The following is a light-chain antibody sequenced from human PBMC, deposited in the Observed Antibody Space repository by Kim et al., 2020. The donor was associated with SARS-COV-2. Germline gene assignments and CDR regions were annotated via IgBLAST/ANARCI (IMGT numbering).Light chain of an antibody. J-gene: IGLJ2*01. CDR2: DVS. V-gene: IGLV2-14*03. CDR3: TSYTSTSTLV. Sequence: GHSITISCTGTSGDVGGYIFVSWYQQQPGKAPKLIIYDVSHRPSGVSNRFSGSKSGNRASLTIFGLQAEDEADYYCTSYTSTSTLVFGGGTQLTVL. CDR1: SGDVGGYIF.